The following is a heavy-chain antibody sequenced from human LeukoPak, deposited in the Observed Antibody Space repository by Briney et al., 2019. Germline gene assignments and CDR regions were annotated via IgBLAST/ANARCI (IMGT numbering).Heavy chain of an antibody. D-gene: IGHD2-2*01. V-gene: IGHV3-49*04. J-gene: IGHJ4*02. CDR2: IRSTPYGATT. CDR3: YRPISSRLVLVPTMPVVDY. CDR1: GFNFGDYD. Sequence: GGSLRLSCIGSGFNFGDYDMTWVRQAPGKGLEWVGVIRSTPYGATTEYAASVKGRFTISRDDSNSVAYLQMNRLKTEDTAVYYCYRPISSRLVLVPTMPVVDYWGQGTLVTVSS.